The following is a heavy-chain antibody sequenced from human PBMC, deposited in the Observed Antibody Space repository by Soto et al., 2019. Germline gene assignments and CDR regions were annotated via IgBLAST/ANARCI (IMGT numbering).Heavy chain of an antibody. CDR1: GGSISSSSYY. V-gene: IGHV4-39*01. CDR3: ARHGIAVAGDQAVDY. CDR2: IYYSGST. D-gene: IGHD6-19*01. Sequence: SETLSLTCTVSGGSISSSSYYWGWIRQPPGKGLERIGSIYYSGSTYYNPSLKSRVTISVDTSKNQFSLKLSSVTAADTAVYYCARHGIAVAGDQAVDYWGQGTLVTVSS. J-gene: IGHJ4*02.